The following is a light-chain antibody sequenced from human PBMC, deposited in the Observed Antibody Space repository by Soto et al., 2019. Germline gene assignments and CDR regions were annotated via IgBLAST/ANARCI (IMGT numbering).Light chain of an antibody. CDR1: SSDVGGYTY. CDR2: EVN. V-gene: IGLV2-14*01. Sequence: QSALTQPASVSGSPRQSITISCTGASSDVGGYTYVSWYQQHPGKAPKLMIYEVNNRPSGVSNRFSGSKSGNTASLTISGLQAEDEADYYCSSYTSSSTLYVF. CDR3: SSYTSSSTLYV. J-gene: IGLJ1*01.